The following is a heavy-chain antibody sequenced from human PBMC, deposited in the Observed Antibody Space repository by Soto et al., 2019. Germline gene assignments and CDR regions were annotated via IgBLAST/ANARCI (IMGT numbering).Heavy chain of an antibody. J-gene: IGHJ4*02. CDR1: GFTFSNAW. D-gene: IGHD3-22*01. CDR3: TTERAYYDSSGHLAPTDY. Sequence: GGSLRLSCAASGFTFSNAWMSWVRQAPGKGLEWVGRIKSKTDGGTTDYAAPVKGRFTISRDDSKNTLYLQMNSLKTEDTAVYYCTTERAYYDSSGHLAPTDYWGQGTLVTVSS. V-gene: IGHV3-15*01. CDR2: IKSKTDGGTT.